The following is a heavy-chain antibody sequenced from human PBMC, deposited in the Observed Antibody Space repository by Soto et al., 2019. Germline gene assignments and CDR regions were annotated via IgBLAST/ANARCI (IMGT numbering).Heavy chain of an antibody. V-gene: IGHV1-69*01. CDR3: ARDRGAIAAAVNKVWFDP. D-gene: IGHD6-13*01. CDR1: GGTFSSYA. J-gene: IGHJ5*02. CDR2: IIPIFGKA. Sequence: QVQLVQSGAEVKKPGSSVKVSCKASGGTFSSYAISWVRQAPGQGLEWMGGIIPIFGKANYAQKFQGRVTIVADESTSAGYLELSSLRSEDTAVYYCARDRGAIAAAVNKVWFDPWGQGTLVTVSS.